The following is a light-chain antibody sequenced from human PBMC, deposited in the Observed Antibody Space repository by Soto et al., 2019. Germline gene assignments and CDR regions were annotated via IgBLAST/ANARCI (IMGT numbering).Light chain of an antibody. CDR2: AAS. V-gene: IGKV1D-16*01. Sequence: DLQMTQSPSSLYASVGDRVTITCRASQDISNWLTWYQQKPEKAPKSLIYAASNLQSGVPSRVSSSGSGTHFTLTISSLQPEDFATYYSQPYNTDSLTFGGGTKVEIK. J-gene: IGKJ4*01. CDR1: QDISNW. CDR3: QPYNTDSLT.